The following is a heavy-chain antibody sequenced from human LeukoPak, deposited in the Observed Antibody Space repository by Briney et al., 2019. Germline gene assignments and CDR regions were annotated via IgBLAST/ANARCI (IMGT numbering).Heavy chain of an antibody. CDR2: INSDGSNT. Sequence: PGGSLRLSCAASGFIFSSYWMHWVRQAPGKGLVWVSRINSDGSNTTYADSVKGRFTISRDNAKNTLYLQMNSLRAEDTAVYYCVRLGELHYYYMDVWGKGTTVTISS. J-gene: IGHJ6*03. CDR1: GFIFSSYW. CDR3: VRLGELHYYYMDV. D-gene: IGHD3-10*01. V-gene: IGHV3-74*01.